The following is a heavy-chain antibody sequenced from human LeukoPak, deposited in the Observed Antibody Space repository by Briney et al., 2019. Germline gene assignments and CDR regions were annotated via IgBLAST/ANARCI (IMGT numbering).Heavy chain of an antibody. J-gene: IGHJ4*02. Sequence: PETLSLTCTVSGGSISSYYWSWIRRPAGKGLEWIGRIYTSGSTNYNTSLKSRVTMSVDTSKNQFSLKLSSVTAADTAVYYCARESPFYDILTGFSYYFDYWGQGTLVTVSS. V-gene: IGHV4-4*07. CDR2: IYTSGST. D-gene: IGHD3-9*01. CDR3: ARESPFYDILTGFSYYFDY. CDR1: GGSISSYY.